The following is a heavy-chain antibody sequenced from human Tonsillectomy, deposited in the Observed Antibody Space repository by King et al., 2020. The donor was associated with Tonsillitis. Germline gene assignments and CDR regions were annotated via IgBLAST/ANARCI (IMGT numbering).Heavy chain of an antibody. V-gene: IGHV3-48*03. CDR3: ARVYNYYYYMDV. CDR2: ISSSGCTI. CDR1: GFTFSSYE. Sequence: VQLVESGGGLVQPGGSLRLSCAASGFTFSSYEMNWVRQAPGKGLEWVSYISSSGCTIYYADSVKGRFTISRDNAKNSLYLQMNSLRAEDTAVYYCARVYNYYYYMDVWGKGTTVTVSS. J-gene: IGHJ6*03.